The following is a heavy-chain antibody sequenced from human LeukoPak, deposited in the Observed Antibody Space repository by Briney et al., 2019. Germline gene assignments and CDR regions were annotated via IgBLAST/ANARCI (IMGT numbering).Heavy chain of an antibody. D-gene: IGHD4-17*01. J-gene: IGHJ6*03. CDR1: GFTFSSYA. V-gene: IGHV3-30*04. Sequence: GRSLRLSCAASGFTFSSYAMHWVRQAPGKGLEWVAVISYDGSNKYYADSVKGRFTISRDNSKNTLSLQMNSLRAEDTAVYYCARPPTTVTTHYYYYYMDVWGKGTTVTVSS. CDR2: ISYDGSNK. CDR3: ARPPTTVTTHYYYYYMDV.